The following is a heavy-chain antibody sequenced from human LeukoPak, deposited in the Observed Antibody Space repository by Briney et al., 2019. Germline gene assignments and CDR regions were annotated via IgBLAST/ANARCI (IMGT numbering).Heavy chain of an antibody. V-gene: IGHV1-69*13. CDR2: IIPIFGTA. CDR3: ARERGLYYDSSVFDY. J-gene: IGHJ4*02. Sequence: ASVKVSCKASGGTFISYAISWVRQAPGQGLEWMGGIIPIFGTANYAQKFQGRVTITADESTSTAYMELSSLRSEDTAVYYCARERGLYYDSSVFDYWGQGTLVTVSS. D-gene: IGHD3-22*01. CDR1: GGTFISYA.